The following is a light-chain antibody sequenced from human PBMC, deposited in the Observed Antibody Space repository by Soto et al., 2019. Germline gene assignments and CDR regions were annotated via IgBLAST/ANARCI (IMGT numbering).Light chain of an antibody. CDR2: KAS. Sequence: DIQMTQSPSTLSASVGDRVTITCRASQSISSWLAWYQQKPGKAPKLLIYKASTLEYGVPSRFSGSGFGTDFTLTISSLQPDDFATYYCQQYNSYSWTFGQGTKVDIK. CDR1: QSISSW. CDR3: QQYNSYSWT. J-gene: IGKJ1*01. V-gene: IGKV1-5*03.